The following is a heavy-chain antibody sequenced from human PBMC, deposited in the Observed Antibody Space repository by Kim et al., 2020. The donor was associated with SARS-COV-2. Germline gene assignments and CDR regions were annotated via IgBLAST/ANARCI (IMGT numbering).Heavy chain of an antibody. V-gene: IGHV1-69*04. CDR2: IIPILGIA. J-gene: IGHJ3*02. Sequence: SVKVSCKASGGTFSSYAISWVRQAPGQGLEWMGRIIPILGIANYAQKFQGRVTITAEKSTSTAYMELSSLRSEDTAVYYCARARGVIGGYCSSTSCPDSAFDIWGQGTMVTVSS. CDR3: ARARGVIGGYCSSTSCPDSAFDI. CDR1: GGTFSSYA. D-gene: IGHD2-2*01.